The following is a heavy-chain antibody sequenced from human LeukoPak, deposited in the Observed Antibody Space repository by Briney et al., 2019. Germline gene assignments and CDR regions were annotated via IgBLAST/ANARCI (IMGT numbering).Heavy chain of an antibody. Sequence: GGSLRLSCAASGFTFTYYNMHWVRQAPGKGLEWVSSISSSSSYIYYADSVKGRFTISRDNAKNSLYLQMNSLRAEDTAVYYCAELGITMIGGVWGKGTTVTISS. CDR2: ISSSSSYI. V-gene: IGHV3-21*01. D-gene: IGHD3-10*02. J-gene: IGHJ6*04. CDR3: AELGITMIGGV. CDR1: GFTFTYYN.